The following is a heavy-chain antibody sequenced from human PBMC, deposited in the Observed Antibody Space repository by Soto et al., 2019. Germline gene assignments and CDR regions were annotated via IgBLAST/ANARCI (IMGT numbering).Heavy chain of an antibody. CDR2: MNPNSGNT. J-gene: IGHJ3*02. D-gene: IGHD6-13*01. Sequence: ASVKVSCKASGYTFTSYDINWVRQATGQGLEWMGWMNPNSGNTGYAQKFQGRVTMTRNTSISTAYMELSSLRSEDTAVYYCARVQQLGDAFDIWGQGTMVTVSS. V-gene: IGHV1-8*01. CDR3: ARVQQLGDAFDI. CDR1: GYTFTSYD.